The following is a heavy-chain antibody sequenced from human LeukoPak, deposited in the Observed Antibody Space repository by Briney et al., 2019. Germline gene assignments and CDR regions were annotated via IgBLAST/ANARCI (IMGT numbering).Heavy chain of an antibody. CDR3: AKHSHDGSAPYYEVQLDY. V-gene: IGHV3-23*01. D-gene: IGHD3-22*01. Sequence: GGSLRLSCVASGFTFTSFAMSWVRQAPGKGLEWVSTISRSGVATYYANSVKGRFTISRDNSRNTVYLQMNSLRAEDTAIYYCAKHSHDGSAPYYEVQLDYWGQGTLVTVSS. J-gene: IGHJ4*02. CDR2: ISRSGVAT. CDR1: GFTFTSFA.